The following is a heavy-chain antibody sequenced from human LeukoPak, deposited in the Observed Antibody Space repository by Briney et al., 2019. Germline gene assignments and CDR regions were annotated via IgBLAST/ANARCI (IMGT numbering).Heavy chain of an antibody. CDR1: GFTFSSYA. V-gene: IGHV3-23*01. Sequence: PGGSLRLSCAASGFTFSSYAMSWVRQAPGKGLEWVSAINPGGGSTYYADSVKGRFTISRDNSKNTLSLQMNSLRAEDTALYYCAKAISRSWFDPWGQGTLVTVSS. CDR2: INPGGGST. CDR3: AKAISRSWFDP. J-gene: IGHJ5*02.